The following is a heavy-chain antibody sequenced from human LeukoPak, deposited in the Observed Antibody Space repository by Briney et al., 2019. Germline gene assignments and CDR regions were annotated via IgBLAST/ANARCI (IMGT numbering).Heavy chain of an antibody. J-gene: IGHJ4*02. CDR2: FDPEDGET. CDR1: GYTLTELS. Sequence: ASVKVSCKVSGYTLTELSMHWVRQAPGKGLEWMGGFDPEDGETIYAQKFQGRVTMTEDTSTDTAYMELSSLRSEDTAVCYCARDLSGASDYYFDYWGQGTLVTVSS. V-gene: IGHV1-24*01. D-gene: IGHD1-26*01. CDR3: ARDLSGASDYYFDY.